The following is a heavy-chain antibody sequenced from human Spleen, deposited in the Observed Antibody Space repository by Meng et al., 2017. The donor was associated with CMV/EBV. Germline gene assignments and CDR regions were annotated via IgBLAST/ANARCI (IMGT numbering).Heavy chain of an antibody. CDR2: IYSEGGT. Sequence: GGSLRLSCAASGFPVSINYMSWVRQAPGRGLEWVSVIYSEGGTYYADSVKGRFSISRDNSKNTLYLQMNSLRAEDTAVYYCASSVDTYGRYGMDVWGQGTTVTVSS. J-gene: IGHJ6*02. V-gene: IGHV3-53*01. CDR1: GFPVSINY. CDR3: ASSVDTYGRYGMDV. D-gene: IGHD5-18*01.